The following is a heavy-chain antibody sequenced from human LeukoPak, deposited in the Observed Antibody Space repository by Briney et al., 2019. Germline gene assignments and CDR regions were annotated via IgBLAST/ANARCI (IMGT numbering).Heavy chain of an antibody. CDR3: ARGRRYSSSWYRGPEHRDAFDI. CDR2: IYYSGST. CDR1: GGSISSYY. Sequence: SETLSLTCTVSGGSISSYYWSWLRQPPGKGLEWIGYIYYSGSTNYNPSLKSRVTISVDTSKNQFSLKLSSVTAADTAVYYCARGRRYSSSWYRGPEHRDAFDIWGQGTMVTVSS. J-gene: IGHJ3*02. V-gene: IGHV4-59*01. D-gene: IGHD6-13*01.